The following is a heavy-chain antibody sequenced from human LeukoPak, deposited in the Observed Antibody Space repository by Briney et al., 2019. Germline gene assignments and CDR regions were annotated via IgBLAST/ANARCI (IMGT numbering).Heavy chain of an antibody. CDR3: ASSLVVPAAMFNK. Sequence: ASVKVSCKASGYTITSYYMHWVRQAPGQGLEWMGIINPSGGSTSYAQKFQGRVTMTRDTSTSTVYMELSSLRSEDTAVYYCASSLVVPAAMFNKWGQGTLVTVSS. J-gene: IGHJ4*02. CDR1: GYTITSYY. V-gene: IGHV1-46*01. D-gene: IGHD2-2*01. CDR2: INPSGGST.